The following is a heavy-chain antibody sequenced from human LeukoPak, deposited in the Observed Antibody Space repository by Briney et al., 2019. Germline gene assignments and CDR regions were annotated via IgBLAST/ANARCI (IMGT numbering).Heavy chain of an antibody. CDR3: ARGGATNIKGWFDP. J-gene: IGHJ5*02. V-gene: IGHV4-59*01. Sequence: PSETLFLTCTVSGGSISSYYWSWIRQPPGKGLEWIGYIYYSGSTNYNPSLKSRVTISVDTSKNQFSLKLSSVTAADTAVYYCARGGATNIKGWFDPWGQGTLVTVSS. CDR2: IYYSGST. CDR1: GGSISSYY. D-gene: IGHD1-26*01.